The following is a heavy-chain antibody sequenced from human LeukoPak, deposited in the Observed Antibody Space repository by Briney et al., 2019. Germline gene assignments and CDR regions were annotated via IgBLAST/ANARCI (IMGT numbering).Heavy chain of an antibody. V-gene: IGHV3-33*01. CDR3: ARGLTPTYYYDSSGYPTWEY. CDR1: GFTFSSYG. CDR2: IWYDGSTK. D-gene: IGHD3-22*01. J-gene: IGHJ4*02. Sequence: GGSLTLSCAASGFTFSSYGMHWLRQAPGKGPEWVAVIWYDGSTKYYADSVKGRFTISRDNSKNTVYLQMNSLSAEDTAVYYCARGLTPTYYYDSSGYPTWEYWGQGALVTVAS.